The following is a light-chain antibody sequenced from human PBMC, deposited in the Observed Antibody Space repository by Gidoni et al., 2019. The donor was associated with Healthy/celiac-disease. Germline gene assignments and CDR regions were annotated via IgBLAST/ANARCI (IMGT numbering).Light chain of an antibody. J-gene: IGKJ2*01. V-gene: IGKV4-1*01. CDR3: QQYYSTLYT. Sequence: IMMTQSPDSLAVSLGERATINCNTSQSVLYSSNNMNYLAWYQQKPGQPPKLLIYWASTRKSGVPDRFSGSGSGTDFTLTISSLQAEDVAVYYCQQYYSTLYTFGQGTKLEIK. CDR1: QSVLYSSNNMNY. CDR2: WAS.